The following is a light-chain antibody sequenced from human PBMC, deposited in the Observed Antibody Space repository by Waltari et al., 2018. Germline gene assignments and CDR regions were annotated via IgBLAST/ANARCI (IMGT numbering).Light chain of an antibody. J-gene: IGKJ1*01. CDR2: LGS. CDR1: QSLLHSNGYNY. V-gene: IGKV2-28*01. CDR3: MQALQTPT. Sequence: EIVMTQSPLSLPVTPGEPASISCRSSQSLLHSNGYNYLDWYLQKPGPSPQLLIYLGSNRASGVPDRFSGSGSGTDFTLKISRVEAEDVGVYYCMQALQTPTFGQGTKVEIK.